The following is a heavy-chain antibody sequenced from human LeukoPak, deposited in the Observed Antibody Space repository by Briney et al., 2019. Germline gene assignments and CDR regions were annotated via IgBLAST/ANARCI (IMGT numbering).Heavy chain of an antibody. D-gene: IGHD1-26*01. J-gene: IGHJ6*02. CDR3: TTGLEDSESYYYYYGMDV. CDR2: IKSKTDGGTT. Sequence: GGSLRLSCAASGFTFSNAWMSWVRQAPGKGLEWVGRIKSKTDGGTTDYAAPVKGRFTISRDDSKNTLYLQMNSLKTEDTAVYYCTTGLEDSESYYYYYGMDVWGQGTTVTVSS. CDR1: GFTFSNAW. V-gene: IGHV3-15*01.